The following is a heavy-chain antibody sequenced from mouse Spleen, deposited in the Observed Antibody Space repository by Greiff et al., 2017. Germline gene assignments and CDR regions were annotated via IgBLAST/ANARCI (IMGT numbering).Heavy chain of an antibody. CDR1: GYSFTGYY. J-gene: IGHJ4*01. D-gene: IGHD2-14*01. Sequence: VQLQQSGPELVKPGASVKISCKASGYSFTGYYMNWVKQSPEKSLEWIGEINPSTGGTTYNQKFKAKATLTVDKSSSTAYMQLKSLTSEDSAVYYCARGVRRGYAMDYWGQGTSVTVSS. CDR3: ARGVRRGYAMDY. CDR2: INPSTGGT. V-gene: IGHV1-42*01.